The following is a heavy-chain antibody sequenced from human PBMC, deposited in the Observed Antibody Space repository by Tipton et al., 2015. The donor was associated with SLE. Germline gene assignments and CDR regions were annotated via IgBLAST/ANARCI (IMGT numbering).Heavy chain of an antibody. CDR3: ARAGGGDSNWFDP. J-gene: IGHJ5*02. CDR2: ISYSGTI. Sequence: TLSLTCTVSGTSLSSYYWSWIRQSPGKGLEWLGYISYSGTIKYNPSLKSRLSMSEDPSKNQLSLKLSSVTAADTAVYYCARAGGGDSNWFDPWGQGTLVTVSS. D-gene: IGHD2-21*01. CDR1: GTSLSSYY. V-gene: IGHV4-59*12.